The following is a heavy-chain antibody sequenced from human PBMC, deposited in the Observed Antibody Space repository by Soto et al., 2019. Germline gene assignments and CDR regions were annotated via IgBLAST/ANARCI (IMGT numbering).Heavy chain of an antibody. CDR2: ISGSGGRT. CDR1: GFTFSSYA. J-gene: IGHJ3*02. CDR3: AKVVGYSGYRDAFDI. V-gene: IGHV3-23*01. Sequence: EVQLLESGGGLVQPGGSLRLSCAASGFTFSSYAMAWVRQAPGKGLKWVSVISGSGGRTYSADSMKGRFTISRDDSKNTVYLQMNSLRAEDTAVYYCAKVVGYSGYRDAFDIWGQGTMVTVSS. D-gene: IGHD5-12*01.